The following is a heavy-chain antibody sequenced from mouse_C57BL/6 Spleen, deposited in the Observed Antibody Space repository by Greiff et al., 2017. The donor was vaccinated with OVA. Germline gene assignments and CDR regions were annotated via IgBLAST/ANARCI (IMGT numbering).Heavy chain of an antibody. D-gene: IGHD1-1*01. CDR2: IRNKANGYTT. J-gene: IGHJ1*03. V-gene: IGHV7-3*01. Sequence: EVQLVESGGGLVQPGGSLSLSCAASGFTFTDYYMSWVRQPPGKALEWLGFIRNKANGYTTEYSASVKGRFTISRDNSQSILYLQMNALRAEDSATYYGARYRLLRFWYFDVWGTGTTVTVSS. CDR1: GFTFTDYY. CDR3: ARYRLLRFWYFDV.